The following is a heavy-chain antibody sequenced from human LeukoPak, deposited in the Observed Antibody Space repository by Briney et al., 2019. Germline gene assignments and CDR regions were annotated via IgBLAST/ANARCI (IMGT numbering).Heavy chain of an antibody. CDR1: GFTFSSYD. D-gene: IGHD2-2*01. CDR2: ISGSGGST. CDR3: AKDAICSSTSCYVDC. J-gene: IGHJ4*02. Sequence: GGSLRLSCAASGFTFSSYDMGWVRQAPAKGLEWVSAISGSGGSTYYADSVKRRFTIPRDTSKNTLYLQMNSLRAEDTAVYYCAKDAICSSTSCYVDCWGQGSLVTVSS. V-gene: IGHV3-23*01.